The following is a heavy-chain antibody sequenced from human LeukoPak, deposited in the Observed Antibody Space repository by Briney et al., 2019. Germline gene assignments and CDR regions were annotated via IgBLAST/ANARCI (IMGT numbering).Heavy chain of an antibody. V-gene: IGHV3-30*18. D-gene: IGHD3-22*01. Sequence: GGSLRLSCAASGFTFGTYGMHWVRQAPGKGLEWVAVISYDGSNKYYADSVKGRFTISRDNSKNTLYLQMNSLRAEDTAVYYCAKAFRRITMIVVAPEADYWGQGTLVTASS. J-gene: IGHJ4*02. CDR1: GFTFGTYG. CDR3: AKAFRRITMIVVAPEADY. CDR2: ISYDGSNK.